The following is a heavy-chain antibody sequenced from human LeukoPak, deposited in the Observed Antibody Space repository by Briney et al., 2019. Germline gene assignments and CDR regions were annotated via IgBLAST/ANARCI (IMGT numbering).Heavy chain of an antibody. Sequence: SETLSLTCTVSGGSISPYHWSWIRQTPGKGLEWIGYILYSGTTTNYNPSLKSRVTISVDTSKNQFSLKLSSVTAADTAVYYCARVGDWNDLVYWGQGTLVTVSS. CDR2: ILYSGTT. V-gene: IGHV4-59*01. CDR1: GGSISPYH. D-gene: IGHD1-1*01. J-gene: IGHJ4*02. CDR3: ARVGDWNDLVY.